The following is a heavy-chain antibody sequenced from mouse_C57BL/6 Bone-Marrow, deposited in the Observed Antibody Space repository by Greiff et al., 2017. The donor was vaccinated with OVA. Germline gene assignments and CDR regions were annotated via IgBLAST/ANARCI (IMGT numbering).Heavy chain of an antibody. J-gene: IGHJ2*01. D-gene: IGHD3-2*02. CDR1: GYTFTSYW. Sequence: QVQLQQPGAELVRPGSSVKLSCKASGYTFTSYWMDWVKQRPGQGLEWIGNIYPSDSETNYNQKFKDKATLTVDKSSSTAYMQLSSLTSEDSAVYYCARDSSGYGYWGQGTTLTVSS. V-gene: IGHV1-61*01. CDR3: ARDSSGYGY. CDR2: IYPSDSET.